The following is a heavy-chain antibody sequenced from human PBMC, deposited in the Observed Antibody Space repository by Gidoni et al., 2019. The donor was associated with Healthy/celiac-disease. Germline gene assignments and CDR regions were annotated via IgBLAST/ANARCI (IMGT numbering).Heavy chain of an antibody. CDR3: AKDRTAVVPAAMYGY. D-gene: IGHD2-2*01. CDR1: GFTFSSSA. J-gene: IGHJ4*02. V-gene: IGHV3-23*01. Sequence: EVQLLESGGGLVQPGGSLRLSCAASGFTFSSSAMSCVRQAPGQGLEWVSASRGSGGSTYYADSVKGRFTISRDNSKNTLYLQMNSLRAEDTAVYYCAKDRTAVVPAAMYGYWGQGTLVTVSS. CDR2: SRGSGGST.